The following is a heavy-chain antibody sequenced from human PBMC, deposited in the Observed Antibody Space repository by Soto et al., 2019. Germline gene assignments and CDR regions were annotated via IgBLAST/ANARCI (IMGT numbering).Heavy chain of an antibody. D-gene: IGHD3-10*01. CDR1: GYAFTSYY. V-gene: IGHV1-46*01. CDR3: ARDPGGYYSSGFNGMDV. J-gene: IGHJ6*02. Sequence: QVQLVQSGAEVNKPGASVKVSCEASGYAFTSYYMHWVRQAPGQGLEWMGIINPSGGSTNYAQKFQGRVTMTRDTSTSTVYMELSSLRSEDTAVYYCARDPGGYYSSGFNGMDVWGQGTTVTVSS. CDR2: INPSGGST.